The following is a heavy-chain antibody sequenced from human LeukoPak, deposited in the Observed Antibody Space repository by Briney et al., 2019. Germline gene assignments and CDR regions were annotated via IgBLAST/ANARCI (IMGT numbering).Heavy chain of an antibody. CDR1: EFTFSSYS. D-gene: IGHD4/OR15-4a*01. J-gene: IGHJ4*02. CDR2: ISSSSSYI. Sequence: PGGSLRLSCAASEFTFSSYSMNWVRQAPGKGLEWVSSISSSSSYIYYADSVKGRFTISRDNAKNSLYLQMNSLRAEDTAVYYCASGATGFDYWGQGTLVTVSS. V-gene: IGHV3-21*01. CDR3: ASGATGFDY.